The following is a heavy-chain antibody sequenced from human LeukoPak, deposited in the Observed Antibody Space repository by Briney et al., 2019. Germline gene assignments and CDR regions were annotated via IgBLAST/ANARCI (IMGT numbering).Heavy chain of an antibody. D-gene: IGHD3-22*01. CDR2: ISFDGSCK. CDR1: GFTFSSYG. J-gene: IGHJ4*02. Sequence: GRSLRLSCAASGFTFSSYGMHWVRQAPGKGLEWVAVISFDGSCKHYADSVKGRFTISRDNSKNTLYLQMNSLRVEDTAVYNCAKASFRITTEYYTDYWGQGTLVTVSS. V-gene: IGHV3-30*18. CDR3: AKASFRITTEYYTDY.